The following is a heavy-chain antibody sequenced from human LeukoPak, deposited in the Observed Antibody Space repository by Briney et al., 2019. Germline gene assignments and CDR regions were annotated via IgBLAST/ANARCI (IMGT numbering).Heavy chain of an antibody. CDR2: ITGSGSTT. J-gene: IGHJ4*02. CDR1: GFTFSSYA. CDR3: AKDYHFDY. Sequence: GGSLRLSCAASGFTFSSYAMTWVRQAPGKGLEWVSTITGSGSTTYCADSVKGRFTISRDNSKSTLYLQMNSLRAEDTAVYYCAKDYHFDYWGQGTLVTVSS. V-gene: IGHV3-23*01.